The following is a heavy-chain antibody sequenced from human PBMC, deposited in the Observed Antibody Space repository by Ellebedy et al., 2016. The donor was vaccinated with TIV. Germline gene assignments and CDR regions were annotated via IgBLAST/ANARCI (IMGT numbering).Heavy chain of an antibody. CDR3: AEYYYGSGSYYNPHYYYGMDV. V-gene: IGHV4-39*07. CDR2: IYYSGST. J-gene: IGHJ6*02. Sequence: GSLRLSCTVSGGSISSYYWGWIRQPPGKGLEWIGSIYYSGSTYYNPSLKSRVTISVDTSKNQFSLKLSSVTAADTAVYYCAEYYYGSGSYYNPHYYYGMDVWGQGTTVTVSS. D-gene: IGHD3-10*01. CDR1: GGSISSYY.